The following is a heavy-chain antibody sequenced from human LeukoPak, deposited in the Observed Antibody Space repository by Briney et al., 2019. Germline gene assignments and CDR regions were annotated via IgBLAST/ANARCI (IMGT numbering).Heavy chain of an antibody. V-gene: IGHV3-74*01. CDR3: VSFYETY. Sequence: GGSLRFSCAASGNYWMHWVRQAPGKGLVWVSHINSDGSWTSYADSVKGRFTISKDNAKNTVYLQMNNLRAEDTAVYYCVSFYETYWGRGTLVTVSS. D-gene: IGHD2/OR15-2a*01. CDR2: INSDGSWT. J-gene: IGHJ4*02. CDR1: GNYW.